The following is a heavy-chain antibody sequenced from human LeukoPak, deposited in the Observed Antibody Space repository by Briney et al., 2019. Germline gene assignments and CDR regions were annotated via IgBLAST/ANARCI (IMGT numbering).Heavy chain of an antibody. J-gene: IGHJ2*01. CDR3: ARDLGDWYFDL. CDR1: GDSISSYY. CDR2: IYYSGSS. V-gene: IGHV4-59*01. D-gene: IGHD3-3*01. Sequence: SETLSLTCTVSGDSISSYYWSWIRQPPGKGLEWLGYIYYSGSSNYNPSLKSRVTISLDTSKKQFSLKLSSVAAADTAVYYCARDLGDWYFDLWGRGTLVTVSS.